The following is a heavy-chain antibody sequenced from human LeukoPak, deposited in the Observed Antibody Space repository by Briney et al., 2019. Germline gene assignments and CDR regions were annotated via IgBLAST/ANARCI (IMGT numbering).Heavy chain of an antibody. CDR3: ARQWGAAAGIFDY. V-gene: IGHV3-66*04. CDR1: GFTVSSNY. CDR2: IYSGGNT. J-gene: IGHJ4*02. D-gene: IGHD6-13*01. Sequence: GGSLRLSCAAPGFTVSSNYMSWVRQAPGKGLEWVSVIYSGGNTYYANSVKGRFTLSRDNSKNTLYLQMNSLRAEDTAVYYCARQWGAAAGIFDYWGQGTLVTVAS.